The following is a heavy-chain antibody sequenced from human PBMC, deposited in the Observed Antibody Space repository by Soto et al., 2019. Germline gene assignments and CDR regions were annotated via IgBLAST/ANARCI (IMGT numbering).Heavy chain of an antibody. V-gene: IGHV1-18*01. CDR2: ISAYNGNT. CDR1: GYTFTSYG. J-gene: IGHJ4*02. D-gene: IGHD5-18*01. Sequence: QVQLVQSGAEVKKPGASVKVSCKASGYTFTSYGISRVRQAPGQGLEWMGWISAYNGNTNYAQKLQGRVTMTTDTSTSTAYMELRSLRSDDTAVYYCARDQFDRYGPKGGLDYWGQGNLVTVSS. CDR3: ARDQFDRYGPKGGLDY.